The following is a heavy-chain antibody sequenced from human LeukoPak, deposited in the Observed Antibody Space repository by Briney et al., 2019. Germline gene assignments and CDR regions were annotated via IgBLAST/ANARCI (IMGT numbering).Heavy chain of an antibody. CDR3: ARGSRYDYVWGSYREHNFDY. D-gene: IGHD3-16*02. V-gene: IGHV4-34*01. J-gene: IGHJ4*02. CDR2: INHSGST. CDR1: GGSFSGYY. Sequence: SETLSLTCAVYGGSFSGYYWSWIRQPPGKGLEWIGEINHSGSTNYNPSLKSRVTISVDTSQNQFSLKLSSVTAADTAVYYCARGSRYDYVWGSYREHNFDYWGQGTLVTVSS.